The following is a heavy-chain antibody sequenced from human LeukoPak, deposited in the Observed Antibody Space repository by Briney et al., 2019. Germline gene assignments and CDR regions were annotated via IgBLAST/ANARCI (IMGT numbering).Heavy chain of an antibody. D-gene: IGHD3-22*01. CDR3: ARNRNYYDSSLGY. J-gene: IGHJ4*02. V-gene: IGHV4-4*07. Sequence: KPSETLSLTCTVSGGSISSYYWIWIRQPAGKGLEWIGRIYTGGSTNYNPSLKSRVTISIDTSKNQFSLKLSSVTAANTAVYYCARNRNYYDSSLGYWGQGTLVTVSS. CDR1: GGSISSYY. CDR2: IYTGGST.